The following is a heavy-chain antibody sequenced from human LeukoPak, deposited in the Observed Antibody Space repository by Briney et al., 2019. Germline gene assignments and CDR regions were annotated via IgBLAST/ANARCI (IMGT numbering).Heavy chain of an antibody. J-gene: IGHJ4*02. V-gene: IGHV1-2*02. CDR1: GYSFTGYY. Sequence: ASVKVSCKASGYSFTGYYVYWVRQAPGQGLEWMGWINPDSGATKYAENFQGRVTMTSDTSISTAYMELISMTSDDTAAYYCARGNFWRKSSFDYWGQGTLVIVSS. CDR2: INPDSGAT. D-gene: IGHD3-3*01. CDR3: ARGNFWRKSSFDY.